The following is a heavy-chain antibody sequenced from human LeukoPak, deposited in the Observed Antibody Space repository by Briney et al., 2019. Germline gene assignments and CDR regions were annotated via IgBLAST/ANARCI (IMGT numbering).Heavy chain of an antibody. Sequence: GGSLRLSCAASGFTFSSYAMYWVRQAPGRGLEWVSAIPGSGDSTYYADSVKGRFAISRDNSNNMLYLQMNSLRAEDTAVYYCAKRATMSGATYYFDYWGQGTLVTVSS. V-gene: IGHV3-23*01. D-gene: IGHD5-12*01. J-gene: IGHJ4*02. CDR1: GFTFSSYA. CDR3: AKRATMSGATYYFDY. CDR2: IPGSGDST.